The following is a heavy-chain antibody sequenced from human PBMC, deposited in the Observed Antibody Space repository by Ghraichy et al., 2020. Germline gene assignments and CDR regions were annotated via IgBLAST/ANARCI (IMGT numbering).Heavy chain of an antibody. CDR3: TRESGSGDYVSGGFYFDF. D-gene: IGHD4-17*01. V-gene: IGHV3-49*04. CDR2: IRSKVYGGTT. Sequence: GESLRLSCTGSGFTFGNYALNWVRQAPGKGLEWVGFIRSKVYGGTTAYAASVKGKFTISRDDSKSIAYLQMNSLKTEDTALYYCTRESGSGDYVSGGFYFDFWGQGTLVTVSS. J-gene: IGHJ4*02. CDR1: GFTFGNYA.